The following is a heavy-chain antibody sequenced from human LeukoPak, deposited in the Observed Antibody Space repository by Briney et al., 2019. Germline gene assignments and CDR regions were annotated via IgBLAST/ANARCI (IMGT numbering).Heavy chain of an antibody. CDR1: GYSISSSNW. Sequence: PSETLSLTCAVSGYSISSSNWWGWIRQPPGKGLEWIGYISYTGSTYYNPSLKSRVTMSVDTSKTQFSLKLISVTAEDTAVYYCARVALSYYFDSSGYYKPAAFDIWGQGTVVTVSS. CDR2: ISYTGST. V-gene: IGHV4-28*03. D-gene: IGHD3-22*01. J-gene: IGHJ3*02. CDR3: ARVALSYYFDSSGYYKPAAFDI.